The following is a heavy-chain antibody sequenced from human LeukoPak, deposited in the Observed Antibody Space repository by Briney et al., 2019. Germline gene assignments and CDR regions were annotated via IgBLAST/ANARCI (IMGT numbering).Heavy chain of an antibody. Sequence: PGGSLRLSCAASGFTFSSYGLHWVRQAPGKGLEWVAFIRYDGSNKYYADSVKGRFTISRDNSKNTLYLQMNSLRAEDTAVYYCAKDRSVRVYYYMDVWGKGTTVTISS. CDR1: GFTFSSYG. CDR3: AKDRSVRVYYYMDV. J-gene: IGHJ6*03. D-gene: IGHD3-10*01. CDR2: IRYDGSNK. V-gene: IGHV3-30*02.